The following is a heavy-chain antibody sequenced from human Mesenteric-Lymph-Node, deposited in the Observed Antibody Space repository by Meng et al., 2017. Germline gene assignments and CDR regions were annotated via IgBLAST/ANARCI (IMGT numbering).Heavy chain of an antibody. CDR2: IYYSGST. V-gene: IGHV4-39*07. Sequence: RLQESGPGLVKPSETLALTCTCSGCSISSSSYYWGWIRQPPGKGLEWIGSIYYSGSTYYNPSLKSRVTISVDTSKNQFSLKLSSVTAADTAVYYCARVGRSVDYWGQGTLVTVSS. CDR1: GCSISSSSYY. CDR3: ARVGRSVDY. D-gene: IGHD2-15*01. J-gene: IGHJ4*02.